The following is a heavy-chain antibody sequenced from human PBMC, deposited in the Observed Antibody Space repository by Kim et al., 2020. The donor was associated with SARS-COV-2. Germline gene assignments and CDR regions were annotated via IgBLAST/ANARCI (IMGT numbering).Heavy chain of an antibody. CDR2: IKSKTDGGTA. Sequence: GGSLRLSCAASGFIFSSAWMGWVHQAPGKGLQWVALIKSKTDGGTAVYPAPVRGRFTISRDDSKDTLFLQMNSLKTEDTAMYFCATSGGGQWGQGTLVT. V-gene: IGHV3-15*01. CDR3: ATSGGGQ. CDR1: GFIFSSAW. J-gene: IGHJ4*02. D-gene: IGHD2-15*01.